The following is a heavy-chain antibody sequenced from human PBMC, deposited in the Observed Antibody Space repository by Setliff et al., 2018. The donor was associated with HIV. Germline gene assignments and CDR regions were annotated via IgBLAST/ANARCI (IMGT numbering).Heavy chain of an antibody. D-gene: IGHD3-10*01. J-gene: IGHJ6*03. Sequence: SETLSLTCAVSGGSISSSNWWSWVRQPPGTGLEWIGEIYHSGSTNYNPSLKSRVTISVDKSKNQFSLKLSSVTAADPAVYYCSRVYYYGSPHMDVWGKGTTVTVSS. V-gene: IGHV4-4*02. CDR2: IYHSGST. CDR3: SRVYYYGSPHMDV. CDR1: GGSISSSNW.